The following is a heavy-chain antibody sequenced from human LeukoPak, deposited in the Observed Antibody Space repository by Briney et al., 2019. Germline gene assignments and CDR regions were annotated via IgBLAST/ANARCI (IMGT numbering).Heavy chain of an antibody. CDR1: GFTFSSYA. D-gene: IGHD5-18*01. CDR2: ISYDGSNK. V-gene: IGHV3-30-3*01. CDR3: ARDPGTAMDSYNWFDP. Sequence: QPGGSLILSCAASGFTFSSYAMHWVRQAPGKGLEWVAVISYDGSNKYYADSVKGRFTISRDNSKNTLYLQMNSLRAEDTAVYYCARDPGTAMDSYNWFDPWGQGTLVTVSS. J-gene: IGHJ5*02.